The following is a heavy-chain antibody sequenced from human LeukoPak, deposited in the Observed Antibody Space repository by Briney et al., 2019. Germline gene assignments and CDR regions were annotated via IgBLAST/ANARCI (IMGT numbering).Heavy chain of an antibody. J-gene: IGHJ4*02. CDR3: ARDMGDFWSGLDY. Sequence: ASVRVSCKASGYTFTGYYMHWVRQAPGQGLEWMGIINPSGGSTSYAQKFQGRVTMTRDTSTSTVYMELSSLRSEDTAVYYCARDMGDFWSGLDYWGQGTLVTVSS. CDR2: INPSGGST. D-gene: IGHD3-3*01. CDR1: GYTFTGYY. V-gene: IGHV1-46*01.